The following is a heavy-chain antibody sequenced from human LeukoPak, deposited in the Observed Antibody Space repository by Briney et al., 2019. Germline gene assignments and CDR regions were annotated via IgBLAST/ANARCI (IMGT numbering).Heavy chain of an antibody. Sequence: GSLRLSCAASGFTFSSYSMNWVRQAPGKGLEWVSSISSSSSYIYYADSVKGRFTISRDNAKNSLYLQMNSLRAEDTAVYYCARDVAYYYDSSGRSEYFQHWGQGTLVTVSS. J-gene: IGHJ1*01. CDR2: ISSSSSYI. V-gene: IGHV3-21*01. CDR1: GFTFSSYS. D-gene: IGHD3-22*01. CDR3: ARDVAYYYDSSGRSEYFQH.